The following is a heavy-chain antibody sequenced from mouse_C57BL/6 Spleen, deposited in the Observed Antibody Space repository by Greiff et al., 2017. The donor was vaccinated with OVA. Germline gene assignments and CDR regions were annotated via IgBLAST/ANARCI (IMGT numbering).Heavy chain of an antibody. CDR3: ARAYYYGSSYGYYAMDY. J-gene: IGHJ4*01. Sequence: VNVAESGPGLVAPSQSLSITCTVSGFSLTSYAISWVRQPPGKGLEWLGVIWTGGGTNYNSALKSRLSISKDNSKSQVFLKMNSLQTDDTARYYCARAYYYGSSYGYYAMDYWGQGTSVTVSS. CDR2: IWTGGGT. D-gene: IGHD1-1*01. CDR1: GFSLTSYA. V-gene: IGHV2-9-1*01.